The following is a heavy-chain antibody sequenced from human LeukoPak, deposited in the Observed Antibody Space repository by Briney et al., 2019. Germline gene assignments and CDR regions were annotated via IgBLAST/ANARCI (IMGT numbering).Heavy chain of an antibody. Sequence: ASVKVSCKASGYTFTSYGISWVRQAPGRGLEWMGWISAYNGNRKYAQKVKGRVTMTTDTSSSTAYMELWSLRSDDTAVYYCASSWVRGETPKHSMDVWGQGTTVTVSS. V-gene: IGHV1-18*01. J-gene: IGHJ6*02. CDR3: ASSWVRGETPKHSMDV. CDR2: ISAYNGNR. CDR1: GYTFTSYG. D-gene: IGHD3-10*01.